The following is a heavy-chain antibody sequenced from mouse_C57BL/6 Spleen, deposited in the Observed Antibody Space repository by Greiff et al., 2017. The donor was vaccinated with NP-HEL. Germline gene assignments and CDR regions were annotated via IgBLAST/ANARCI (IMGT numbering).Heavy chain of an antibody. CDR1: GYAFSSSW. J-gene: IGHJ3*01. Sequence: QVQLQQSGPELVKPGASVKISCKASGYAFSSSWMNWVKQRPGKGLEWIGRIYPGDGDTNYNGKFKGKATLTADKSSSTAYMQLSSLTSEDSAVYSCARRLDSSGSFAYWGQGTLVTVSA. CDR2: IYPGDGDT. V-gene: IGHV1-82*01. D-gene: IGHD3-2*02. CDR3: ARRLDSSGSFAY.